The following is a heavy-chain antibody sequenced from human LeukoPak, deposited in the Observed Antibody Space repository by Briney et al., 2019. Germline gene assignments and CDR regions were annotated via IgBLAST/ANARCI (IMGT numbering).Heavy chain of an antibody. J-gene: IGHJ4*02. Sequence: SETLSLTCTVSGGSFSDSNYYWGWIRQPPGMGLEWIGSGHNSGTTYYNPSLQSRATISVDTSTNRFSLRPSSVTAADTAVYYCARRRGYYFDYWGQGTLVTVSS. CDR3: ARRRGYYFDY. CDR2: GHNSGTT. V-gene: IGHV4-39*01. CDR1: GGSFSDSNYY.